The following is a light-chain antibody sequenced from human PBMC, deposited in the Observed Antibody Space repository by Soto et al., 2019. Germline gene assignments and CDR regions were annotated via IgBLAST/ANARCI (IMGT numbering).Light chain of an antibody. CDR1: QSVRSY. CDR3: QQYGNSPLT. CDR2: GAS. V-gene: IGKV3-11*01. J-gene: IGKJ4*01. Sequence: EVVLTQSPATLSLSPGESATLSCRASQSVRSYLAWYQQKPGQAPRLLIYGASNRATGIPARFSGSGSGTDFTLTISSLEPEDFALYYCQQYGNSPLTFGGGTKVDIK.